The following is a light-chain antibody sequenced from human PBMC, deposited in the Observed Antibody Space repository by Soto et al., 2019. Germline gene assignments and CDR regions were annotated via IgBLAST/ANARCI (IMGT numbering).Light chain of an antibody. CDR3: SSYTSSRTMV. V-gene: IGLV2-14*01. J-gene: IGLJ2*01. CDR2: DVS. Sequence: QSALTQPASVSGSPGQSITISWTGTSSDVGGYNYVSWYQQHPGKAPKLMIYDVSNRPSGVSNRFSGSKSGNTASLTISGLQAEDEADYYCSSYTSSRTMVFGGETKLTVL. CDR1: SSDVGGYNY.